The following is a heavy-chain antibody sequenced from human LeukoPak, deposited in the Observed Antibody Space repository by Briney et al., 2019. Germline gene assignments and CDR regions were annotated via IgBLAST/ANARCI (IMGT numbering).Heavy chain of an antibody. J-gene: IGHJ6*02. D-gene: IGHD3-3*01. Sequence: GGSLRLSCAGSGFTVSSNYMSWVRQAPGKGLEWVSVIYSGGRTYYADSVKGRFTISRDNSKNTLYLQMNSLRAEDTAVYYCATNDYDFFGYGMDVWGQGTTVTVSS. CDR1: GFTVSSNY. CDR2: IYSGGRT. V-gene: IGHV3-53*01. CDR3: ATNDYDFFGYGMDV.